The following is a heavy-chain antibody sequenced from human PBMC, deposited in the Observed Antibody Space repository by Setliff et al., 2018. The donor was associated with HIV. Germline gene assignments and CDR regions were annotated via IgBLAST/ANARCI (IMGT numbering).Heavy chain of an antibody. Sequence: ASVKVSCKTSGYTFTGYYMHWVRQAPGQGLEWMGWINPKSGGTKYAQKFQARVTMTRDTSISTAYMELIRLRSDDTAVYYCARGASSYDYGDYRVLVYWGQGSLVTVSS. CDR2: INPKSGGT. D-gene: IGHD4-17*01. J-gene: IGHJ4*02. CDR3: ARGASSYDYGDYRVLVY. CDR1: GYTFTGYY. V-gene: IGHV1-2*02.